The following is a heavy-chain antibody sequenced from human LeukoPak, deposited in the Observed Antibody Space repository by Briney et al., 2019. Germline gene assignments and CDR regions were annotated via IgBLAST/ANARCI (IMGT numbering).Heavy chain of an antibody. J-gene: IGHJ4*02. V-gene: IGHV1-8*02. CDR2: IIPIFGTA. CDR1: GYTFTSYG. Sequence: ASVKVSCKASGYTFTSYGIGWVRQAPGQGLEWMGRIIPIFGTANYAQKFQGRVTMTRNTSISTAYMELSSLRSEDTAVYYCARGSPYGPIDYWGQGTLVTVSS. CDR3: ARGSPYGPIDY. D-gene: IGHD4-17*01.